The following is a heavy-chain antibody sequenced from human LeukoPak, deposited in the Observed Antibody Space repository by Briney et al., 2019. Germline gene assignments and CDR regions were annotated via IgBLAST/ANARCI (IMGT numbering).Heavy chain of an antibody. Sequence: GGSLRLSCAASGFTFSSYAMSWVRQAPGKGLEWVSAISGSGGSTYYADSVKGRFTISRDKSKNTLYLQMNSLRGEDTAVYYCVMRGGIVVVIGETYFDYWGQGTLVTVSS. D-gene: IGHD3-22*01. CDR1: GFTFSSYA. J-gene: IGHJ4*02. V-gene: IGHV3-23*01. CDR3: VMRGGIVVVIGETYFDY. CDR2: ISGSGGST.